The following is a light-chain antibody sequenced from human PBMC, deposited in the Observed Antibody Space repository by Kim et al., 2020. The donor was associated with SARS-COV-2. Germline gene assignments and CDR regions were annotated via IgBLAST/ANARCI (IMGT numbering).Light chain of an antibody. V-gene: IGKV3-20*01. CDR2: GAS. J-gene: IGKJ1*01. CDR3: QQYGSSPRT. CDR1: QSVRSSY. Sequence: APGERATLSGRASQSVRSSYLDWYRQKPGQAPRLLIYGASSRATGIPDRFSGSGAGTDFTLTISRLEPEDFAVYYCQQYGSSPRTFGQGTKVDIK.